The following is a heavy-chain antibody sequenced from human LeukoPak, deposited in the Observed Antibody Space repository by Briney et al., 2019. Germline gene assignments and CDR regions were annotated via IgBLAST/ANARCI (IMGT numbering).Heavy chain of an antibody. Sequence: GGSLRLSCAASGFTFSTYTMAWVRQAPGGGLEWVSGIGGDGGGGTYYADSVKGRFAISRDNSKSTLYLQMNSLRVEDTAVYYCVKDFGRNLGGPGYWGRGTLVTVSS. V-gene: IGHV3-23*01. J-gene: IGHJ4*02. D-gene: IGHD3-10*01. CDR3: VKDFGRNLGGPGY. CDR2: IGGDGGGGT. CDR1: GFTFSTYT.